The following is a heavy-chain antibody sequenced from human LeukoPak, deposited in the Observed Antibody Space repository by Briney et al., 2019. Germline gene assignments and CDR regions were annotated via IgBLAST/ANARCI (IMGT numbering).Heavy chain of an antibody. V-gene: IGHV1-2*02. CDR1: GYTFTSYG. J-gene: IGHJ4*02. D-gene: IGHD3-22*01. Sequence: ASVKVSCKASGYTFTSYGISWVRQAPGQGLEWMGWINPYSGDTAYAQKFQGRVTLTRDTSINTGYMELSRLNFDDTAVYYCARGTMNLDSWGQGTLVTVSS. CDR2: INPYSGDT. CDR3: ARGTMNLDS.